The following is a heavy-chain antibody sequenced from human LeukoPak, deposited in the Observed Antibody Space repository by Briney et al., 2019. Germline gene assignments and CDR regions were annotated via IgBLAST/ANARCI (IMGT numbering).Heavy chain of an antibody. V-gene: IGHV3-21*01. CDR1: GFTFSSYS. Sequence: GGSLRLSCAASGFTFSSYSMNWVRQAPGKGLEWVSSISSSSSYIYYAGSVKGRFTISRDNAKNSLYLQMNSLRAEDTAVYYCARDPRYYYDSSGPITGGQGTLVTVSS. CDR3: ARDPRYYYDSSGPIT. CDR2: ISSSSSYI. J-gene: IGHJ4*02. D-gene: IGHD3-22*01.